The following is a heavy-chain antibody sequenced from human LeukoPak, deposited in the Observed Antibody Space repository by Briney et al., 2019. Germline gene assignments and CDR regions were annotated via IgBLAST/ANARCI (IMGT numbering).Heavy chain of an antibody. Sequence: PSETLSLTCTVSGGSISSGDYYWSWIRQPPGMGLEWIGYIYYSGSTYYNPSLKSRVTISVDTSKNQFSLKLSSVTAADTAVYYCARDQEMATQPSYYYGMDVWGQGTTVTVSS. D-gene: IGHD5-24*01. J-gene: IGHJ6*02. V-gene: IGHV4-30-4*01. CDR1: GGSISSGDYY. CDR3: ARDQEMATQPSYYYGMDV. CDR2: IYYSGST.